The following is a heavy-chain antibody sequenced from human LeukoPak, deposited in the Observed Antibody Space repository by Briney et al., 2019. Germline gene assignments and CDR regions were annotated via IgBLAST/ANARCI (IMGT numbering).Heavy chain of an antibody. CDR2: IYYSGST. CDR1: GGSIRSYY. V-gene: IGHV4-59*01. J-gene: IGHJ4*02. D-gene: IGHD4-17*01. Sequence: SETLSLTCTVSGGSIRSYYWSWIRQPPGKGLEWIGYIYYSGSTNYNPSLKSRVSISVDTSKNQFSLKLSSVTAADTAVYYSARTGSTVTMLYPFDHWGQGTLVTVSS. CDR3: ARTGSTVTMLYPFDH.